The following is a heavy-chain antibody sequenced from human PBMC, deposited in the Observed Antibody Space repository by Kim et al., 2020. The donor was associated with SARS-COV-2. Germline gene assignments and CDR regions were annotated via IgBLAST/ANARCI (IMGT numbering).Heavy chain of an antibody. CDR1: GGSISSGSYY. Sequence: SETLSLTCTVSGGSISSGSYYWSWIRQPAGKGLEWIGRIYTSGSTNYNPSLKSRVTISVDTSKNQFSLKLSSVTAADTAVYYCARALPRVQNWFDPWGQGTLVTVSS. CDR2: IYTSGST. J-gene: IGHJ5*02. CDR3: ARALPRVQNWFDP. V-gene: IGHV4-61*02.